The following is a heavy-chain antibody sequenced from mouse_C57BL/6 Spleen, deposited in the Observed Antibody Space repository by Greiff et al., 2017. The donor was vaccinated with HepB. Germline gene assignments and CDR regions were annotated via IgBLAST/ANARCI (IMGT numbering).Heavy chain of an antibody. CDR3: ARVDYDYGDWYFDV. Sequence: VKLMESGAELVRPGASVKLSCKASGYTFTDYYINWVKKRPGQGLEWIARIYPGSGNTYYNEKFKGKATLTAEKSSSTAYMQLSSLTSEDSAVYFCARVDYDYGDWYFDVWGTGTTVTVSS. V-gene: IGHV1-76*01. CDR1: GYTFTDYY. D-gene: IGHD2-4*01. CDR2: IYPGSGNT. J-gene: IGHJ1*03.